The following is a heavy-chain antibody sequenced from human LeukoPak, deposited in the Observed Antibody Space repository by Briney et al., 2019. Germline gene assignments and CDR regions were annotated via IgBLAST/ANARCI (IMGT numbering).Heavy chain of an antibody. CDR1: GFTFSSYA. CDR3: AKGSSTYSITSYWYFDL. D-gene: IGHD6-13*01. V-gene: IGHV3-23*01. CDR2: ISGSGDST. J-gene: IGHJ2*01. Sequence: GGTLRLSCGASGFTFSSYAMSWVRQAPGKGLEWVSAISGSGDSTYYADSVKGRFTISRDNSKNTLYLQMNSLRAEDTAVYYCAKGSSTYSITSYWYFDLWGRGTLVTVSS.